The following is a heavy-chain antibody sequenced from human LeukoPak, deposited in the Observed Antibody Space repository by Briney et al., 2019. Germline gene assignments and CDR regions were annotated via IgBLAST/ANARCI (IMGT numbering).Heavy chain of an antibody. CDR1: GGSIGNFF. Sequence: PSETLSLTCTTSGGSIGNFFWSWIRQSPGKGLEWIGYVFHNGNTNYNPSLESRVTISVDTSKNQFSLKLSSVTAADTAVYYCARAIAAVYLDYWGQGTLVTVSS. CDR3: ARAIAAVYLDY. V-gene: IGHV4-59*08. D-gene: IGHD6-13*01. CDR2: VFHNGNT. J-gene: IGHJ4*02.